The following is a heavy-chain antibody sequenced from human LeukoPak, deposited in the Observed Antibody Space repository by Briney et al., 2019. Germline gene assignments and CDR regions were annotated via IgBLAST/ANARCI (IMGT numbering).Heavy chain of an antibody. J-gene: IGHJ4*02. V-gene: IGHV1-2*02. D-gene: IGHD3-9*01. CDR3: ARDYGTTYYYDILTGYQCDY. CDR2: INPNSGGT. CDR1: GYTFTDNY. Sequence: ASVKVSCKASGYTFTDNYIHWVRQAPGQGLEWMGWINPNSGGTNYAQKFQGRVTFTRDTSINTAYMELSGLRSDDTAVYYCARDYGTTYYYDILTGYQCDYWGQGTLVTVSS.